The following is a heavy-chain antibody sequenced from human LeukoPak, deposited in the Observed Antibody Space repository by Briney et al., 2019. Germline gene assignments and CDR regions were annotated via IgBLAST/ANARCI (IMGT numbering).Heavy chain of an antibody. Sequence: SVNVSCQASGGTFSSYAISLVRQDPAPALEWIGGIIPIFGTANYAQKFHGRVTITADESTSTAYMELSSLRSEDTAVYYCAHQSYYYGSGSYWFDPWGQGTLVTVSS. CDR2: IIPIFGTA. CDR3: AHQSYYYGSGSYWFDP. D-gene: IGHD3-10*01. J-gene: IGHJ5*02. V-gene: IGHV1-69*01. CDR1: GGTFSSYA.